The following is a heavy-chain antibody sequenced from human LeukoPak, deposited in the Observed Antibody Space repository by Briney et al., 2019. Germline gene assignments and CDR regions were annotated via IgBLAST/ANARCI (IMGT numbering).Heavy chain of an antibody. J-gene: IGHJ3*02. CDR2: LYSGGST. V-gene: IGHV3-53*01. CDR1: GFTVSSSY. Sequence: GGSLRLSCAASGFTVSSSYMSWVRQAPGKGLEWVSVLYSGGSTYYADSVKGRFTISRDNSKNTLYLQMNSLRAEDTAVYYCAKDGLIAGDLDAFDIWGQGTMVTVSS. D-gene: IGHD7-27*01. CDR3: AKDGLIAGDLDAFDI.